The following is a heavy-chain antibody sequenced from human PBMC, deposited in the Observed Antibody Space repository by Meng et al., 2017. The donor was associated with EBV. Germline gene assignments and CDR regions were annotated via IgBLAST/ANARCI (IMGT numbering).Heavy chain of an antibody. CDR1: GYTLSSYA. CDR3: ARDILYV. V-gene: IGHV7-4-1*02. D-gene: IGHD3-9*01. Sequence: QLELVESGVDLKTPGASVDGSCKASGYTLSSYAMKWVRLAPGRGLEWMGRINTNPGNPTYAQSFTGRFVFSLDTSVSTAYLQISSLKAEDIAVYYCARDILYVWGQGTLVTVSS. J-gene: IGHJ4*02. CDR2: INTNPGNP.